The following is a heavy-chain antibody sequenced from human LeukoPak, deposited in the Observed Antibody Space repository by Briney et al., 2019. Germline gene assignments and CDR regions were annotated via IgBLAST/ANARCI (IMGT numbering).Heavy chain of an antibody. CDR3: ARHERCSSINCIYNWFDP. V-gene: IGHV4-30-2*03. CDR1: GGSISSGGYS. Sequence: SQTLSLTCAVSGGSISSGGYSWSWIRQPPGKGLEWIGYIYHSGSTYYNPSLKSRVTIFVDPSKNQFSLNLRSVTAADTAVYYCARHERCSSINCIYNWFDPWGQGTLVIVSS. D-gene: IGHD2-2*01. J-gene: IGHJ5*02. CDR2: IYHSGST.